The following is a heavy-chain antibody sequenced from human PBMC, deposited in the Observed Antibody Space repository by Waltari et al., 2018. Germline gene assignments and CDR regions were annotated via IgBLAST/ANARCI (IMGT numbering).Heavy chain of an antibody. CDR1: GGSFTSGYS. J-gene: IGHJ2*01. V-gene: IGHV4-34*01. D-gene: IGHD3-10*01. CDR2: ITDSGST. Sequence: QVQLQQWGAGLLKPSETLSLTCAVSGGSFTSGYSWSWIRQPPGKGLEWIGEITDSGSTNYIPSLKSRVTMSVDTSKNQFSLELNSVTAADTAVYYCARVSLRRGFGPYWYFDLWGRGTLVTVSS. CDR3: ARVSLRRGFGPYWYFDL.